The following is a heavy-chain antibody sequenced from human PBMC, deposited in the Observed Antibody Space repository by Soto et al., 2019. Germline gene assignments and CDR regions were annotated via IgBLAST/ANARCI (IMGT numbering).Heavy chain of an antibody. CDR2: ISGGGRPI. CDR3: PRDLGWAFDS. Sequence: EVQLVESGGGSVQPGGSLRLSCADSGFTFSSFSMNWVRQAPGRGLEWISYISGGGRPISYADSVKGRFTISRDNAKNSLYLHMDSLTDEDKGVYYCPRDLGWAFDSWGQGTLVTVSS. CDR1: GFTFSSFS. D-gene: IGHD6-19*01. V-gene: IGHV3-48*02. J-gene: IGHJ4*02.